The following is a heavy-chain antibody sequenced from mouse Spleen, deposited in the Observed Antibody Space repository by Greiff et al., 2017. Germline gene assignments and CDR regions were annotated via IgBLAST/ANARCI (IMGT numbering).Heavy chain of an antibody. D-gene: IGHD2-1*01. J-gene: IGHJ3*01. Sequence: QVHVKQSGAELVKPGASVKLSCKASGYTFTEYTIHWVKQRSGQGLEWIGWFYPGSGSIKYNEKFKDKATLTADKSSSTVYMELSRLTSEDSAVYFCARGDYYGNFFAYWGQGTLVTVSA. CDR3: ARGDYYGNFFAY. V-gene: IGHV1-62-2*01. CDR1: GYTFTEYT. CDR2: FYPGSGSI.